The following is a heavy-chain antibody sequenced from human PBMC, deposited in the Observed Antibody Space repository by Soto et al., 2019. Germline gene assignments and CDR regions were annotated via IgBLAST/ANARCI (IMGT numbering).Heavy chain of an antibody. D-gene: IGHD4-17*01. J-gene: IGHJ3*02. V-gene: IGHV3-53*01. Sequence: GGSLRLSCAASGFTVSSNYMSWVRQAPGKGLEWVSVIYSGGSTYYADSVKGRFTISRDNSKNTLYLQMNSLRAEDTAVYYCAREVIESATVTTVGAFDIWGQGTMVTVSS. CDR2: IYSGGST. CDR1: GFTVSSNY. CDR3: AREVIESATVTTVGAFDI.